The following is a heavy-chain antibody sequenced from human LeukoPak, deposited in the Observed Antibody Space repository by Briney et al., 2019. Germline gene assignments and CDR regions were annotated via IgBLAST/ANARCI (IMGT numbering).Heavy chain of an antibody. J-gene: IGHJ4*02. D-gene: IGHD4-17*01. V-gene: IGHV4-34*01. CDR1: GGSFSGYY. CDR2: INHSGST. Sequence: RSSETLSLTCAVYGGSFSGYYWSWIRQPPGKGLEWIGEINHSGSTNYNPSLKSRVTISVDTSKNQFSLKLSSVTAADTAVYYCARSDYGDLDYWGQGTLVTVSS. CDR3: ARSDYGDLDY.